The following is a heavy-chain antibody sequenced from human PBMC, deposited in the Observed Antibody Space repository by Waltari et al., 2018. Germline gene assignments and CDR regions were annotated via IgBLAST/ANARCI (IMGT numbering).Heavy chain of an antibody. CDR2: GNPSSGNT. CDR1: GYTFTSYD. J-gene: IGHJ2*01. V-gene: IGHV1-8*01. CDR3: ARGEILQTDWYFDL. Sequence: QVQLVQSGAEVKKPGASVKVSCKASGYTFTSYDINWVRQATGQGLEWRGWGNPSSGNTGYAQKFQGRVTMTRNTSISTAYMELSSLRSEDTAVYYCARGEILQTDWYFDLWGRGTLVTVSS. D-gene: IGHD3-10*01.